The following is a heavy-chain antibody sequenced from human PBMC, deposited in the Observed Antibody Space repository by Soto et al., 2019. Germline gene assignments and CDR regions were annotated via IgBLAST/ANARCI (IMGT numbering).Heavy chain of an antibody. Sequence: ASVKVSCKVSGYTLTELSMHWVRQAPGKGLEWMGGFDPEDGETIYAQKFQGRVTMTEDTSTDTAYMELSSLRSEDTAVYYCARDNYYHGYFDYWGQGTLVTVSS. J-gene: IGHJ4*02. CDR2: FDPEDGET. CDR1: GYTLTELS. CDR3: ARDNYYHGYFDY. V-gene: IGHV1-24*01. D-gene: IGHD3-10*01.